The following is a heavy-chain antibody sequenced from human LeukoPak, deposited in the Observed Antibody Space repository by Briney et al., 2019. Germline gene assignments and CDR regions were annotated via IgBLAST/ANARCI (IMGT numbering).Heavy chain of an antibody. J-gene: IGHJ4*02. D-gene: IGHD6-19*01. Sequence: GGSLRLSCAASGFTFSSYWMSWVRQAPGKGLEWVAAIPYDGSNKKYADSVKGRFTISRDNSKNTLYLQMNSLRSDDTAVYYCARGVRIAVAGYIDCWGQGTLVTVSS. CDR3: ARGVRIAVAGYIDC. CDR2: IPYDGSNK. CDR1: GFTFSSYW. V-gene: IGHV3-30*03.